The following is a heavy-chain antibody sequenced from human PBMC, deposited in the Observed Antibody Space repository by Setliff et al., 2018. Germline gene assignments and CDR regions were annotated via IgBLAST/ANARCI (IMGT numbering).Heavy chain of an antibody. V-gene: IGHV7-4-1*02. CDR2: INTNTGNP. J-gene: IGHJ6*03. D-gene: IGHD3-10*01. CDR3: ARASRFGTIVYKGYYYMDV. Sequence: GASVKVSCKTSGYTFTTYAISCMRQAPGQGLEWMGWINTNTGNPSYAQDFTGRFVFSLDTSVSTAYLQISSLKAEDTAVYYCARASRFGTIVYKGYYYMDVWGKGTTVTVSS. CDR1: GYTFTTYA.